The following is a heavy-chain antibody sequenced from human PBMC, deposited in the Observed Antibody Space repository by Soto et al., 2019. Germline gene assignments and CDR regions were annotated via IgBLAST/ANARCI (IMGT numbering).Heavy chain of an antibody. D-gene: IGHD6-13*01. CDR1: GYTFTSYA. V-gene: IGHV1-3*01. J-gene: IGHJ4*02. CDR3: ARDGGSSSWYPVFGY. Sequence: GASVKVSCKASGYTFTSYAMHWVRQAPGQRLEWMGWINAGNGNTKYSQKFQGRVTITRDTSASTAYMELSSLRSEDTAVYYCARDGGSSSWYPVFGYWGQGTLVTVSS. CDR2: INAGNGNT.